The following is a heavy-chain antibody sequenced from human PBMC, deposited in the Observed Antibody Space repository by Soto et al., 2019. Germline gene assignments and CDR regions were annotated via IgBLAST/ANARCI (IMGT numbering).Heavy chain of an antibody. D-gene: IGHD3-10*02. J-gene: IGHJ4*02. CDR2: TYYNWTT. V-gene: IGHV4-59*08. CDR1: GASISGYY. CDR3: ATRMFGANAYFDT. Sequence: QVQLQESGPGLVKPSETLSLTCSVSGASISGYYWPWIRQPPGTGLEWIGYTYYNWTTNSNPSLKSRVIMSLDTSKNQFSLQLSSVTAADTAVYYCATRMFGANAYFDTWGQGALVTVSS.